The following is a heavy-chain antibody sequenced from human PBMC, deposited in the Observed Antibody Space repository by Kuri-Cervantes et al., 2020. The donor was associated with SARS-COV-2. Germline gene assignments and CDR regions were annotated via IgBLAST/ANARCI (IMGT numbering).Heavy chain of an antibody. D-gene: IGHD2-2*01. J-gene: IGHJ6*02. CDR2: INHSGST. V-gene: IGHV4-34*01. Sequence: SETLSPTCTVSGGSISSHFWTWIRQPPGKGLEWIGEINHSGSTNYNPSLKSRVTISVDTSKNQFSLKLSSVTAADTAVYYCARGRRNYCSSTSCYPPYYGMDVWGQGTTVTVSS. CDR3: ARGRRNYCSSTSCYPPYYGMDV. CDR1: GGSISSHF.